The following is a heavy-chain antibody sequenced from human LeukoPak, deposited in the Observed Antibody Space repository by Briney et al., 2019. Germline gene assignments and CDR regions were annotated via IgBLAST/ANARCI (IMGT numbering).Heavy chain of an antibody. V-gene: IGHV1-2*06. CDR3: ARDASNWSAFDS. J-gene: IGHJ5*01. D-gene: IGHD1-20*01. Sequence: ASVKVSCKASGYIFSGYSMHWVRQAPGQGLEWMGRINPNSGVTYYAQKFQGRVTMTSDTSITTAYMELSSLTSDDTATYYCARDASNWSAFDSWGQGTLVIVSS. CDR2: INPNSGVT. CDR1: GYIFSGYS.